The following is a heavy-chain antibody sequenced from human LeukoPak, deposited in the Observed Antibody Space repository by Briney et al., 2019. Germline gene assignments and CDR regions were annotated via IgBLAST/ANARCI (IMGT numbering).Heavy chain of an antibody. Sequence: ASGKVSCKASGYTFTSYDINWVRQATGQGLEWMGWMNPNSGNTGYAQKFRGRVTMTRSTSISTAYVELSSLRSEDTAVYYCATASTVTTERGSVVRAFDIWGQGTMVTVSS. CDR1: GYTFTSYD. V-gene: IGHV1-8*01. CDR3: ATASTVTTERGSVVRAFDI. CDR2: MNPNSGNT. J-gene: IGHJ3*02. D-gene: IGHD4-17*01.